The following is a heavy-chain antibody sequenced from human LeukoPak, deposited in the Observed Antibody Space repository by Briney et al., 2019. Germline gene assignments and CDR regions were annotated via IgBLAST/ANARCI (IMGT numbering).Heavy chain of an antibody. CDR3: AFKEVVAASDY. CDR1: EGTFSSYA. V-gene: IGHV1-69*05. Sequence: GSSVKVSCKASEGTFSSYAISGVRQAPGQGLEWMGRIIPIFGTANYAQKFQGRVTITTDESTSTAYMELSSLRSEDTAVYYCAFKEVVAASDYWGQGTLVTVSS. J-gene: IGHJ4*02. D-gene: IGHD2-15*01. CDR2: IIPIFGTA.